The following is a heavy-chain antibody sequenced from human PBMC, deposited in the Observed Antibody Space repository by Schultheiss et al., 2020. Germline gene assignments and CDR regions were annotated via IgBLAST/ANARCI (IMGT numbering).Heavy chain of an antibody. Sequence: GGSLRLSCAASGFSFGDYAMHWVRQAPGKGLEWVSGISWNSGSTSYADSVKGRFTISRDNAKNTLYLQMNSLRAEDTAVYYCARGGLHGYNYVAHFDYWGQGTLVTVSS. J-gene: IGHJ4*02. CDR1: GFSFGDYA. CDR3: ARGGLHGYNYVAHFDY. D-gene: IGHD5-24*01. CDR2: ISWNSGST. V-gene: IGHV3-9*01.